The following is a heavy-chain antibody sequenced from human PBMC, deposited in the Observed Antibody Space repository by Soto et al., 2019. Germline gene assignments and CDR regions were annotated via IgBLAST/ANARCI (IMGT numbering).Heavy chain of an antibody. V-gene: IGHV4-34*01. CDR2: INHSGST. Sequence: QVQLQQWGAGLLKPSETLSLTCAVYGGSFSGYYYNWIRQPPGKGLEWIGEINHSGSTNYNPSLKSRVTLSVETSKNHFSLKLTSVTAADTAVYYCARDLMIGGRERRDAFDIWGQGTMVTVSS. J-gene: IGHJ3*02. CDR1: GGSFSGYY. D-gene: IGHD3-22*01. CDR3: ARDLMIGGRERRDAFDI.